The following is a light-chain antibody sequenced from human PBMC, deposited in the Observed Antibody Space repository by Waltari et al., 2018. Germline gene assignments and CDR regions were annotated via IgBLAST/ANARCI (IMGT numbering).Light chain of an antibody. CDR2: DAS. CDR1: QRVSSY. CDR3: QQRSNWPQWT. Sequence: EIVLTQSPATLSLSPGERATLSCRASQRVSSYLAWYHQKPGQAPRLLIYDASNRATGIPARFSGSGSGTDFTLTISSLEPEDFAVYYCQQRSNWPQWTFDQGTKVEI. J-gene: IGKJ1*01. V-gene: IGKV3-11*01.